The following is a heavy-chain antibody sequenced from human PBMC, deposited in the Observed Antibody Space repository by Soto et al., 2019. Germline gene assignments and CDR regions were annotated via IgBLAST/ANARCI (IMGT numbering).Heavy chain of an antibody. V-gene: IGHV3-15*07. CDR1: GFTFSNAW. CDR2: IKSKTDGGTT. J-gene: IGHJ6*02. CDR3: TTDWWELPHYYYYGMDV. D-gene: IGHD1-26*01. Sequence: GGSLRLSCAASGFTFSNAWMNWVRQAPGKGLEWVGRIKSKTDGGTTDYAAPVKGRFTISRDDSKNTLYLQMNSLKTEDTAVYYCTTDWWELPHYYYYGMDVWGQGTTVTVSS.